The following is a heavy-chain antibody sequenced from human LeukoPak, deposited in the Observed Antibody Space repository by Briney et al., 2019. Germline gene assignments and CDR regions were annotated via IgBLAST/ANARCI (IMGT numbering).Heavy chain of an antibody. J-gene: IGHJ3*01. V-gene: IGHV3-23*01. Sequence: PGGALRLSCETSVFTLSILVLNWVRQAPGKGLECVSAISVKGDDTFYADSVRGRFTISRDTSKSPLYLQMNALGAEDTATYYCVKVGLGRYIKGPTGTWGQGTMVTVSS. CDR1: VFTLSILV. CDR2: ISVKGDDT. D-gene: IGHD1-26*01. CDR3: VKVGLGRYIKGPTGT.